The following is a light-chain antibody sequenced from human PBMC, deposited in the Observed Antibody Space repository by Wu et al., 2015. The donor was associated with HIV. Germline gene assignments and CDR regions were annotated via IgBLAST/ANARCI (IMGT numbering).Light chain of an antibody. CDR1: QTVGNS. V-gene: IGKV3-15*01. J-gene: IGKJ5*01. CDR3: QHYGNWPPPT. CDR2: GAS. Sequence: EVLMTQSPEILSVSPGEGATLSCRASQTVGNSVAWYQVKTGQIPRLLMYGASTRVTGLSERFTGSGSGTEFALTINNVQSEDSAIYFCQHYGNWPPPTFGQGTRLDI.